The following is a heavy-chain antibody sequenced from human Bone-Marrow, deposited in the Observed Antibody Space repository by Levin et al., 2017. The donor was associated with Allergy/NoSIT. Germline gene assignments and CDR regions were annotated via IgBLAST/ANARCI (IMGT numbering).Heavy chain of an antibody. CDR3: TKGAYCSTTNCYAIWFDP. CDR1: GFTFRSYA. CDR2: ISGSGSDT. V-gene: IGHV3-23*01. J-gene: IGHJ5*02. D-gene: IGHD2-2*01. Sequence: SCAASGFTFRSYAMSWVRQAPGKGLQWVSSISGSGSDTYYADSVKGRFTISRDNSKNTLYLQMNSLRAEDTAVYYCTKGAYCSTTNCYAIWFDPWGQGTLVTVSS.